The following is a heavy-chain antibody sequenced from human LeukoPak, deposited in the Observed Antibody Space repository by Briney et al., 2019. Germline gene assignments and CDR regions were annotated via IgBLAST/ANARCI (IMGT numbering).Heavy chain of an antibody. CDR1: GGTFSSYA. V-gene: IGHV1-69*05. D-gene: IGHD3-9*01. CDR2: IIPIFGTA. CDR3: ARGVTYYDILTGLYYFDY. Sequence: SVKVSCKASGGTFSSYAISWVRQAPGQGLEWMGGIIPIFGTANYAQKFQGRVTITTDESTSTAYMELSSLRSEDTAVYYCARGVTYYDILTGLYYFDYWGQGTLVTVSS. J-gene: IGHJ4*02.